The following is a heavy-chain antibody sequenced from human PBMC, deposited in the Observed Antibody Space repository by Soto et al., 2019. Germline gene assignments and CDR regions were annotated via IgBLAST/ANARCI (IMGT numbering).Heavy chain of an antibody. J-gene: IGHJ4*02. CDR1: GFTFSSYG. D-gene: IGHD4-17*01. V-gene: IGHV3-33*01. Sequence: QVQLVESGGGVVQPGRSLRLSCAASGFTFSSYGMHWVRQAPGKGLEWVAVIWYDGSNKYYADSVKGRFTISRDNSKNTLYLQMNSLRAEDTAVYYCARGGGMTTVTTGDYWGQGTLVPVSS. CDR2: IWYDGSNK. CDR3: ARGGGMTTVTTGDY.